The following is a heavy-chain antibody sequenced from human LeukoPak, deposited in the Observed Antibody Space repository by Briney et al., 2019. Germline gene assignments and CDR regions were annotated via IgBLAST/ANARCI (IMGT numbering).Heavy chain of an antibody. J-gene: IGHJ6*02. V-gene: IGHV3-15*01. CDR2: IKSKTDGGTT. Sequence: PGGSLRLSCAASGFTFSNAWMSWVRQAPGKGLEWVGRIKSKTDGGTTDYAAPVKGRFTISRDDSKNTLYLQMNSLKTEDTAVYYCTTDRPVDTAMVVYYYGMDVRGQGTTVTVSS. CDR3: TTDRPVDTAMVVYYYGMDV. CDR1: GFTFSNAW. D-gene: IGHD5-18*01.